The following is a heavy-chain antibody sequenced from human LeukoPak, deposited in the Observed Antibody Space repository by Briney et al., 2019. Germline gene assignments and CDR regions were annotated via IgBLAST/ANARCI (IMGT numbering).Heavy chain of an antibody. CDR2: ITRFGDGT. V-gene: IGHV3-23*01. D-gene: IGHD3-16*01. Sequence: GGSLRLSCAVDGFTFSYHSMRWIRQAPGMGLQCVSVITRFGDGTYYADSVRGRFTIARDNSKNTVFLQMNSLRAEDTAIYYCAKDLGASLTIHCMDVWGKGTTVTVSS. CDR1: GFTFSYHS. J-gene: IGHJ6*03. CDR3: AKDLGASLTIHCMDV.